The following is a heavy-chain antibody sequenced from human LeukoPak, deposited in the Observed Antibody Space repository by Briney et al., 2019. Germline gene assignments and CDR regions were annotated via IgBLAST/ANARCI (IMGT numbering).Heavy chain of an antibody. CDR3: ARGQGTVTTH. Sequence: PSETLSLTCAVYGGSFSGYYWSWIRQPPGKVLEWIGEINHSGSANYNPSLKSRVTISLDTSKNQFSLKLSSVTAADTAVYYCARGQGTVTTHWGQGTLVTVSS. V-gene: IGHV4-34*01. CDR1: GGSFSGYY. J-gene: IGHJ4*02. CDR2: INHSGSA. D-gene: IGHD4-17*01.